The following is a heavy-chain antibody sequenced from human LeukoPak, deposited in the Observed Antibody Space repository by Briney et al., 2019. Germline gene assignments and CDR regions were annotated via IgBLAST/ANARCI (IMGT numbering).Heavy chain of an antibody. J-gene: IGHJ6*02. D-gene: IGHD6-19*01. Sequence: VGSLRLSCAASGFTFSSYEMNWVRQAPGKGLEWVSYISSSGSTIYYADSVKGRFTISRDNAKNSLYLQMNSLRAEDTAVYYCARVSGWYGMDVWGQGTTVTVSS. CDR1: GFTFSSYE. CDR3: ARVSGWYGMDV. CDR2: ISSSGSTI. V-gene: IGHV3-48*03.